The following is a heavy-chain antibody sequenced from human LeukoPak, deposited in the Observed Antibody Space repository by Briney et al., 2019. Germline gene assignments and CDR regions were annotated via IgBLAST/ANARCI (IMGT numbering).Heavy chain of an antibody. D-gene: IGHD3-22*01. CDR1: GGTFSSYA. CDR3: ARGPSGYSLDWSFDL. Sequence: SVKVSCKASGGTFSSYAISWVRQAPGQGLEWMGGIIPIFGTANYAQKFQGRVTITADESTSTAYMELSSLRSEDTAVYYCARGPSGYSLDWSFDLWGRGTLVTVSS. J-gene: IGHJ2*01. CDR2: IIPIFGTA. V-gene: IGHV1-69*13.